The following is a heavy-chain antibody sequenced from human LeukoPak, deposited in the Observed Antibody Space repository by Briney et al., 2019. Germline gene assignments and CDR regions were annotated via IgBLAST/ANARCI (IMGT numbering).Heavy chain of an antibody. J-gene: IGHJ6*02. CDR2: SIPIFGTA. CDR1: GGTFSSYA. V-gene: IGHV1-69*13. CDR3: ASCPGPCYYYHGMDV. Sequence: GASVKVSCKASGGTFSSYAFRWERQAPGQWLELMGGSIPIFGTANYAQKFQGRVTITADESTSTAYMELSSLRSEDTAVYYCASCPGPCYYYHGMDVWGQGTTVTVSS.